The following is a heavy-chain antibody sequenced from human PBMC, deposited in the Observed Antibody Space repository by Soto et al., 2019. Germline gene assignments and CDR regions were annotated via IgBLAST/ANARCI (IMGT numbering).Heavy chain of an antibody. Sequence: AASVKVSCKTSGYTFSNCGITWVRQAPGQPLEWLGWISLYSDGTNYAQKFQGRVSMTTDTSTTTAYMELRSLRSDDTAVYYCARVVPGAEAWFGPWGQGTLVTVSS. CDR3: ARVVPGAEAWFGP. D-gene: IGHD2-2*01. CDR2: ISLYSDGT. V-gene: IGHV1-18*01. J-gene: IGHJ5*02. CDR1: GYTFSNCG.